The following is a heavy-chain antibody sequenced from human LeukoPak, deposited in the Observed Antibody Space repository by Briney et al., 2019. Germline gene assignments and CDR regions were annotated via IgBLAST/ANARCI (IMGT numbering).Heavy chain of an antibody. J-gene: IGHJ3*02. CDR1: GGSISSGGYS. CDR3: ARTSIAARRANAFDI. V-gene: IGHV4-30-2*01. D-gene: IGHD6-6*01. CDR2: IYHSGST. Sequence: SQTLSLTCAVSGGSISSGGYSWSWIRQPPGKGLEWIGYIYHSGSTYYNPSLKSRVTISVDRSKNQFSLKLSSVTAADTAVYYCARTSIAARRANAFDIWGQGTMATVSS.